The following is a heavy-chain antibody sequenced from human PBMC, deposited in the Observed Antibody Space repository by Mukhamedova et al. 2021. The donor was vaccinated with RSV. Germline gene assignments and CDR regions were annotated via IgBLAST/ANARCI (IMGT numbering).Heavy chain of an antibody. J-gene: IGHJ4*02. D-gene: IGHD3-3*01. CDR2: IYPGDSDT. V-gene: IGHV5-51*01. CDR3: ARRGAYYAFWSGYFDY. Sequence: IGWVRQMPGKGLEWMGIIYPGDSDTRYSPSFQGQVTISADKSISTAYLQWSSLKASDTAMYYCARRGAYYAFWSGYFDYWGQGTL.